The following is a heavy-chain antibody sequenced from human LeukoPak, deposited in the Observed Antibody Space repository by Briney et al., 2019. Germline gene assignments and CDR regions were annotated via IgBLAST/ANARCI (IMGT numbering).Heavy chain of an antibody. CDR1: GFTFSSYA. V-gene: IGHV3-23*01. CDR3: AKALSLRYFDWVLYADC. CDR2: ISGAGDST. Sequence: GGSLRLSCAASGFTFSSYAMSWVRQAPGKGLEWVSAISGAGDSTYYADSVRGRFTTSRGNSKNTLFLQMNSLRAEDTAVYYCAKALSLRYFDWVLYADCWGQGTLVTVSS. D-gene: IGHD3-9*01. J-gene: IGHJ4*02.